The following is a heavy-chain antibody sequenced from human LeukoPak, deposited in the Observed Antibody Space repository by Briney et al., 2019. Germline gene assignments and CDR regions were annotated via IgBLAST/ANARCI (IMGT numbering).Heavy chain of an antibody. CDR3: ARHSLRYCSGGSCYIDY. Sequence: SETLSLTCTVSGGSISSYYWSWIRHPPGKGLEWIGYIYYSGSTNYNPSLKSRVTISVDTSKNQFSLKLSSVTAADTAVYYCARHSLRYCSGGSCYIDYWGQGTLVTVSS. CDR1: GGSISSYY. D-gene: IGHD2-15*01. V-gene: IGHV4-59*08. J-gene: IGHJ4*02. CDR2: IYYSGST.